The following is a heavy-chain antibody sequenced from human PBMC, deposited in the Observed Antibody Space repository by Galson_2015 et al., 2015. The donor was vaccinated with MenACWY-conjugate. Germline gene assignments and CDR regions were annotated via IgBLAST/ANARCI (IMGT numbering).Heavy chain of an antibody. D-gene: IGHD3-3*01. J-gene: IGHJ4*02. CDR1: GFIFSSHT. Sequence: SLRLSCAASGFIFSSHTMNWVRQAPGKGLEWVSSISISSSYIYNADSVKGRFTISRDNAKNSLYLQMNSLTAEDTAVYYCARDYARLEWLSAYYFDYWGQGTPVTVSS. CDR3: ARDYARLEWLSAYYFDY. V-gene: IGHV3-21*01. CDR2: ISISSSYI.